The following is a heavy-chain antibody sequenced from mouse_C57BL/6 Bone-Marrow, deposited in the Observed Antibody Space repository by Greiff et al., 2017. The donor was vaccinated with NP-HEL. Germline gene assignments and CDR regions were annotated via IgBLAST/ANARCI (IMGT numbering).Heavy chain of an antibody. J-gene: IGHJ4*01. D-gene: IGHD3-2*02. CDR1: GFTFSSYA. CDR2: ISDGGSYT. CDR3: ARGGLDSSGYAMDY. Sequence: EVQLQESGGGLVKPGGSLKLSCAASGFTFSSYAMSWVRQTPEKRLEWVATISDGGSYTYYPDNIKGRFTISRDNAKNNLYLQMSHLKSEDTAMYYCARGGLDSSGYAMDYWGQGTSVTVSS. V-gene: IGHV5-4*01.